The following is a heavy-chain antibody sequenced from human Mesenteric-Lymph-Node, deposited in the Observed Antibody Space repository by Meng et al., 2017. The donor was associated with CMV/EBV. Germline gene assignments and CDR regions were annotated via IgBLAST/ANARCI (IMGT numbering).Heavy chain of an antibody. CDR3: ARDGEGDIVVVPAAIPRGVWGFDP. CDR2: INPNSGGT. Sequence: ASVKVSCKASEYSFSDYYLHWVRQAPGQGLEWMGWINPNSGGTNYAQKFQGRVTMTRDTSISTAYMELSRLRSDDTAVYYCARDGEGDIVVVPAAIPRGVWGFDPWGQGTLVTVSS. V-gene: IGHV1-2*02. CDR1: EYSFSDYY. J-gene: IGHJ5*02. D-gene: IGHD2-2*02.